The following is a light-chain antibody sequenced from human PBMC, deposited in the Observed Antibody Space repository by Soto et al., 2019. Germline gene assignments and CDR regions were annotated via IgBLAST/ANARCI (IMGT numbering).Light chain of an antibody. CDR3: QHDGSSPIT. Sequence: EMVWTQSPGTLSLSPGERATLSCRASQSVSSSYLAWYQQKPGQATRLLIYGASSRATGIPDRFSGSGSGTDFTLTIRRLEPEDGAVYYCQHDGSSPITFGGGTKVEIK. J-gene: IGKJ4*01. CDR1: QSVSSSY. CDR2: GAS. V-gene: IGKV3-20*01.